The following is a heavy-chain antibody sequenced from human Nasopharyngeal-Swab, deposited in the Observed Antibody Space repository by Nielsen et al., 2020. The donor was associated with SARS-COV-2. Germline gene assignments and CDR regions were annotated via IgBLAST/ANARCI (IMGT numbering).Heavy chain of an antibody. J-gene: IGHJ5*02. CDR2: IWYDGSNK. CDR3: AREEAGYSSGWNNWFDP. CDR1: GFTFSNYG. V-gene: IGHV3-33*01. D-gene: IGHD6-19*01. Sequence: GGSLRLSCAASGFTFSNYGMHWVRQAPGKGLEWVAVIWYDGSNKYYADSVKGRFTISRDNSKNTLYLQMNSLRAEDTAVYYCAREEAGYSSGWNNWFDPWGQGTLVTVSS.